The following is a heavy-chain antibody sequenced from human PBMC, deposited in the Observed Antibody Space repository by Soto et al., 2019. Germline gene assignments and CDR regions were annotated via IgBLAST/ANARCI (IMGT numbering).Heavy chain of an antibody. V-gene: IGHV4-31*03. CDR3: SRGILV. D-gene: IGHD5-18*01. CDR2: ISYGGST. CDR1: GGSLNSGGYC. J-gene: IGHJ4*02. Sequence: SDTLSLTCTVSGGSLNSGGYCWSWIRQHPGKGLDWIGCISYGGSTSYNPSLKSRVTISVDTSKNQFSLKLTSVTAADTAVYYCSRGILVWGQGALVTSPQ.